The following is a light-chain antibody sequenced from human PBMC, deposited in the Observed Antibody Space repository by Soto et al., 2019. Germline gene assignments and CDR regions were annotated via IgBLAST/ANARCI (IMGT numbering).Light chain of an antibody. J-gene: IGKJ5*01. CDR2: DAS. Sequence: EIVLTQSPATLSLSPGERATLSCRASQSVSSNLAWYQPKPGQSRRRLIYDASNSATDIPARVSGSGLWTDFALSVSSLEHEDVAVYYCQRGDTFGQGTRQEIK. V-gene: IGKV3-11*01. CDR3: QRGDT. CDR1: QSVSSN.